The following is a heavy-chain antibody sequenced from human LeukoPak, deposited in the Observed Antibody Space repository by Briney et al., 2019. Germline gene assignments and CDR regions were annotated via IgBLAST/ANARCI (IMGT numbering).Heavy chain of an antibody. CDR1: GFSFSGYA. D-gene: IGHD5-18*01. Sequence: PGGSLRLSCTASGFSFSGYAMTWVRQAPGKGLECVASISGSGASAFYADSVEGRFTISRDNSKNTVHLQMNGLRAEDTAIYYCAKGSRGYTNYYFDYWGQGTLVPVSS. V-gene: IGHV3-23*01. CDR2: ISGSGASA. J-gene: IGHJ4*02. CDR3: AKGSRGYTNYYFDY.